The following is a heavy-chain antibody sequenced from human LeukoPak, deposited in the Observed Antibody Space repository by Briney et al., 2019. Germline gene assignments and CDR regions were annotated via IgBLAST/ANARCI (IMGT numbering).Heavy chain of an antibody. CDR1: GFTFSDYY. J-gene: IGHJ4*02. V-gene: IGHV3-11*06. CDR3: AREAAAGTYKFDY. Sequence: GGSLRLSCAASGFTFSDYYMSWIRQAPGKGLAWVSYISCSSSYTNYADSVKGRFTISRDNAKNSLYLQMNSLRAEDTAVYYCAREAAAGTYKFDYWGQGTLVTVSS. CDR2: ISCSSSYT. D-gene: IGHD6-13*01.